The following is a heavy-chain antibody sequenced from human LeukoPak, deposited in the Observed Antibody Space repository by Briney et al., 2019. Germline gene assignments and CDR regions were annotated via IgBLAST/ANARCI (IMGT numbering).Heavy chain of an antibody. CDR3: ARPSGGIERRNAFDI. V-gene: IGHV1-46*01. D-gene: IGHD1-1*01. Sequence: ASVKVSCKASGYTFTSYAINWVRQAPGQGLEWMGIINPSGGSTSYAQKFQGRVTMTRDMSTSTVYMELSSLRSEDTAVYYCARPSGGIERRNAFDIWGQGTMVTVSS. CDR1: GYTFTSYA. CDR2: INPSGGST. J-gene: IGHJ3*02.